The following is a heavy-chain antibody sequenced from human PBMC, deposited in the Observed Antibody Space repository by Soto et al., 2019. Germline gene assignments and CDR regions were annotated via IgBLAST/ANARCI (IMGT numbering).Heavy chain of an antibody. J-gene: IGHJ4*02. Sequence: VSLRLSCAASGFTFSSYWMHWVRQAPGKGLVWASRITSDGSSPTYADSVKGRFTISRDNARNTLYLQMNSLRADDTAVYYCARPSSLGGNPFDYWGQGTLVTVSS. V-gene: IGHV3-74*01. CDR3: ARPSSLGGNPFDY. D-gene: IGHD2-15*01. CDR1: GFTFSSYW. CDR2: ITSDGSSP.